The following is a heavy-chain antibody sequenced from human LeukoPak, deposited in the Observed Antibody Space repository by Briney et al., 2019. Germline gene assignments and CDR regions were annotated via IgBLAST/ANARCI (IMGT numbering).Heavy chain of an antibody. Sequence: ASVKVSCKASGYTFTGYYMHWVRQAPGQGLEWMGWISAYNGNTNYAQKLQGRVTMTTDTSTSTAYMELRSLRSDDTAVYYCARAITPLLRYFDWFSHAYYFDYWGQGTLVTVSS. CDR3: ARAITPLLRYFDWFSHAYYFDY. D-gene: IGHD3-9*01. V-gene: IGHV1-18*04. CDR2: ISAYNGNT. J-gene: IGHJ4*02. CDR1: GYTFTGYY.